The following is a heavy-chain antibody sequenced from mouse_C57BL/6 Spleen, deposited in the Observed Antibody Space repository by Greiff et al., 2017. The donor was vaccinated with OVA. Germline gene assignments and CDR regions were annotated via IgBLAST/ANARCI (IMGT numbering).Heavy chain of an antibody. Sequence: VQLQQSGAELVRPGASVTLSCTASGYTFTDYDMHWVKQTPVHGLEWIGAIDPETGGTSYNQKFKGQVILTADKSSSTAYMELRSLTSEDSAVYYCARDYGSSDGYFDDWGQGTTLTVSS. V-gene: IGHV1-15*01. CDR2: IDPETGGT. CDR1: GYTFTDYD. J-gene: IGHJ2*01. D-gene: IGHD1-1*01. CDR3: ARDYGSSDGYFDD.